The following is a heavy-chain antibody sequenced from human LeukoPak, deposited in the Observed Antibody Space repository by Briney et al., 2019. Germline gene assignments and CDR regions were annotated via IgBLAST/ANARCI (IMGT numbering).Heavy chain of an antibody. V-gene: IGHV4-4*07. D-gene: IGHD7-27*01. CDR1: GGSISNFY. CDR3: ARLAWGRLDY. J-gene: IGHJ4*02. CDR2: IYSSGSA. Sequence: SETLSHTCTVSGGSISNFYWSWVRQPTGKGLEWIGRIYSSGSANYNPSLKSRVTMSIDTSKNQLSLKLSSVTAADTAVYFCARLAWGRLDYWGQGTLVTVSS.